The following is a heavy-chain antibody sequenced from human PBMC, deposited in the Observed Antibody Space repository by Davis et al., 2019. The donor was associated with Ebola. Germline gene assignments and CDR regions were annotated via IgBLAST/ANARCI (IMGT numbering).Heavy chain of an antibody. CDR3: ARLRYFDWLGVHFDY. D-gene: IGHD3-9*01. CDR2: IWYDGSNK. J-gene: IGHJ4*02. CDR1: GFTFSSYG. Sequence: GESLKISCAASGFTFSSYGMHWVRQAPGKGLEWVAVIWYDGSNKYYADSVKGRFTISRDNSKNTLYLQMNSLRAEDTAVYYCARLRYFDWLGVHFDYWGQGTLVTVSS. V-gene: IGHV3-33*01.